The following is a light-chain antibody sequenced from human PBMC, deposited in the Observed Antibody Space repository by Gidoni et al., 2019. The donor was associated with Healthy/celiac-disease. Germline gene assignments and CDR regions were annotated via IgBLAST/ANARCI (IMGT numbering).Light chain of an antibody. CDR1: QSISSY. V-gene: IGKV1-39*01. CDR3: QQSDSTPLIT. CDR2: AAS. J-gene: IGKJ5*01. Sequence: DIQMTPSPSSLSASVGDRVTITCRASQSISSYLNWYQQKPGKAPKLLIYAASSLQSGVPSRFSGSGSGTDVTLTISSLQPEDFATYYCQQSDSTPLITFXQXTRLXIK.